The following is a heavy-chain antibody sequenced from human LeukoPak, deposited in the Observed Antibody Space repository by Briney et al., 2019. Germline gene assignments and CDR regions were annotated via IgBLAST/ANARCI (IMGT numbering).Heavy chain of an antibody. CDR1: GFTFSSND. Sequence: GGSLRLSCAASGFTFSSNDMHWVRQVTGKGLEWVSAIGADGDTYYPGSVKGRFTISRENAKNSLYLQMNSLRPGDTAVYYCARGHCYGSGTYYMFDYWGQGTLVTVSS. D-gene: IGHD3-10*01. J-gene: IGHJ4*02. V-gene: IGHV3-13*04. CDR3: ARGHCYGSGTYYMFDY. CDR2: IGADGDT.